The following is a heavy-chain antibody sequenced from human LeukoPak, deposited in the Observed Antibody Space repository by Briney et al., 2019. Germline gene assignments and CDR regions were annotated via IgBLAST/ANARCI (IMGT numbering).Heavy chain of an antibody. CDR3: ARFRVGGPRAAASYYFDY. Sequence: SETLSLTCTVSGGSISSYYWSWIRQPPGKGLEWIGYIYYSGSTNYNPSLKSRVTISVDTSKNQFSLKLSSVTAADTAVYYCARFRVGGPRAAASYYFDYWGQGTLVTVSS. CDR2: IYYSGST. CDR1: GGSISSYY. V-gene: IGHV4-59*01. D-gene: IGHD6-13*01. J-gene: IGHJ4*02.